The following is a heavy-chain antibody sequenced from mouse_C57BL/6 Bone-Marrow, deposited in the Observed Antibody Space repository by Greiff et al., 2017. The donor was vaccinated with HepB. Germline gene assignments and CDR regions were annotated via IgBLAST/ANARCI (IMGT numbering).Heavy chain of an antibody. CDR1: GYAFSSSW. CDR2: IYPGDGDT. J-gene: IGHJ2*01. V-gene: IGHV1-82*01. CDR3: ARKRRYFDY. Sequence: VQLQQSGPELVKPGASVKISCKASGYAFSSSWMNWVKQRPGKGLEWIGRIYPGDGDTNYNGKFKGKATLTADKSSSTAYMQLSSLTSEDSAVYFCARKRRYFDYWGQGTTLTVSS.